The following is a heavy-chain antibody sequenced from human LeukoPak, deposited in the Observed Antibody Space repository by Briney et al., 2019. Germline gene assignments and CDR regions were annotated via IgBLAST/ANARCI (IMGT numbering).Heavy chain of an antibody. V-gene: IGHV3-30*04. Sequence: GGTLRLSCAASGFSFSSFAFHWVRQAPGKGLEGVAVISSDGGNIYYADSVNGRTLISRDNSKNTLYLLFYSLKPEDTAVYSCARDRGPTIAVPYYFDFWGQGTVVTVSS. CDR2: ISSDGGNI. CDR3: ARDRGPTIAVPYYFDF. J-gene: IGHJ4*02. CDR1: GFSFSSFA. D-gene: IGHD6-19*01.